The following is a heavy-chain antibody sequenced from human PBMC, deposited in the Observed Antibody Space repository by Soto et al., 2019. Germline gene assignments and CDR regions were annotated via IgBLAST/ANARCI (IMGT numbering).Heavy chain of an antibody. CDR1: GGSISSYY. Sequence: SETLSLTCTVSGGSISSYYWSWIRQPPGKGLEWIGYIYYSGSTNYNPSLKSRVTISVDTSKNQFSLKLSSVTAADTAVYYCARRIVLMSSWFDPWGQGTLVTVSS. V-gene: IGHV4-59*08. CDR2: IYYSGST. D-gene: IGHD2-8*01. J-gene: IGHJ5*02. CDR3: ARRIVLMSSWFDP.